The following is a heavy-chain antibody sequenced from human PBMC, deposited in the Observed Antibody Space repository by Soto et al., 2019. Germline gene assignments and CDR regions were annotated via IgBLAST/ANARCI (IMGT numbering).Heavy chain of an antibody. CDR2: IYYSGST. J-gene: IGHJ5*02. D-gene: IGHD3-10*01. CDR1: GGSISSYY. V-gene: IGHV4-59*01. Sequence: SETLSLTCTVSGGSISSYYWSWIRQPPGKGLEWIGYIYYSGSTNYNPSLKSRDTISVDTSKNQFSLKLSSVTAADTAVYYCAREGIVDGSGTFDPWGQGTLVTVSS. CDR3: AREGIVDGSGTFDP.